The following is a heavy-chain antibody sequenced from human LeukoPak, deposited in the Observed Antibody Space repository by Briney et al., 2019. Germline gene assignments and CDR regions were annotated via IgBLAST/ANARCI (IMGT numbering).Heavy chain of an antibody. D-gene: IGHD3-22*01. CDR3: ARSAYYYDSSARNYYYYMDV. J-gene: IGHJ6*03. Sequence: SETLSLTRSVSSFSITNGYLWGWIRQPLGKGLEWIGSIYRSGSAYYNPSLNSRVTMSVDTSKNQFSLKLSSVTAADTAVYYCARSAYYYDSSARNYYYYMDVWGKGTTVTISS. CDR1: SFSITNGYL. V-gene: IGHV4-38-2*02. CDR2: IYRSGSA.